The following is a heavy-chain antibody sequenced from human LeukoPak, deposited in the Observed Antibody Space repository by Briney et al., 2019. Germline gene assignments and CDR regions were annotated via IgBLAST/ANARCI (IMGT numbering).Heavy chain of an antibody. V-gene: IGHV4-59*06. J-gene: IGHJ3*02. D-gene: IGHD6-6*01. CDR3: AREHSSSLAFDI. CDR2: IYYSGST. Sequence: PSETLSLTCTVSGGSISSYYWSWIRQHPGKGLEWIGYIYYSGSTYYNPSLRSRVTISVDTSKNQFSLKLSSVTAADTAVYYCAREHSSSLAFDIWGQGTMVTVSS. CDR1: GGSISSYY.